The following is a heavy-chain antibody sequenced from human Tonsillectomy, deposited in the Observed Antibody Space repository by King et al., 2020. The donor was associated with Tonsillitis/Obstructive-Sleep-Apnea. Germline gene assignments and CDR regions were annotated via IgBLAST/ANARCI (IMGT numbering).Heavy chain of an antibody. Sequence: QLVQSGAEVKKPGESLKISCEGSGSSFSNCWIGWVRQMPGEGPEWMGLINPADSETIYSPSFQGQVTISVDKSIITAYLQWSGLKASDTAMYYCTRLLKYYGFWTGSDWGQGTLVTVSS. CDR3: TRLLKYYGFWTGSD. J-gene: IGHJ4*02. CDR1: GSSFSNCW. D-gene: IGHD3-3*01. V-gene: IGHV5-51*01. CDR2: INPADSET.